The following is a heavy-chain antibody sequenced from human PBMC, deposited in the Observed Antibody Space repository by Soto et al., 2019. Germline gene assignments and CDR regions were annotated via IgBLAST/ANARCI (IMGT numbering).Heavy chain of an antibody. V-gene: IGHV3-23*01. CDR3: AKGGYYGSGSYYIGTDYYYYMDV. J-gene: IGHJ6*03. CDR2: ISGSGGST. D-gene: IGHD3-10*01. Sequence: HPGGSLRLSCAASGFTFSSYAMSWVRQAPGKGLEWVSAISGSGGSTYYADSVKGRFTISRDNSKNTLYLQMNSLRAEDTAVYYCAKGGYYGSGSYYIGTDYYYYMDVWGKGTTVTVSS. CDR1: GFTFSSYA.